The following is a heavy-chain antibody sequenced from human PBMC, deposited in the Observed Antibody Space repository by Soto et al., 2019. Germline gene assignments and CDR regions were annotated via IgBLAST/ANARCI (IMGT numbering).Heavy chain of an antibody. CDR2: IGTRDDI. D-gene: IGHD3-9*01. CDR1: GFTFGNYA. V-gene: IGHV3-23*01. J-gene: IGHJ4*02. CDR3: VRVFDTYYFDL. Sequence: GGSLRLSCAASGFTFGNYAVSWVRQAPGKGLEWVSAIGTRDDIFYADSVKGRFTISRDNSKKTLYLQMNSLRAEDTAVYYCVRVFDTYYFDLWGQGNMVTVSS.